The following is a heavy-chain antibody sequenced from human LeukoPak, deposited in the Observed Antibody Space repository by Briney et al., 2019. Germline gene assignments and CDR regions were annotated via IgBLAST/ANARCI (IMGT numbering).Heavy chain of an antibody. V-gene: IGHV4-39*01. D-gene: IGHD6-6*01. CDR1: GGSISSSSYY. CDR2: VSYSGTT. J-gene: IGHJ4*02. Sequence: SETLSFTCSVSGGSISSSSYYWGWIRQPPGKGLEWIGSVSYSGTTYSNPSLKSRVTISLDTSKNQFSLKVSSVTAADTAIFYCARRGPRLRNHFDYWGQGTLVTVSS. CDR3: ARRGPRLRNHFDY.